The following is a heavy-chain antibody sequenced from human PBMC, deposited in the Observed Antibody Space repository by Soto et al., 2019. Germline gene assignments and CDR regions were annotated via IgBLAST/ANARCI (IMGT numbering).Heavy chain of an antibody. CDR1: GGTCRSYA. V-gene: IGHV1-69*13. D-gene: IGHD2-2*01. CDR2: IIPIFGTA. Sequence: XVKVSCKASGGTCRSYAIPWVRQAPGQGLEWMGGIIPIFGTANYAQKFQGRVTITADESTSTAYMELSSLRSEDTAVYYCARVRGPSYYFDYWGQGTLVTVSS. CDR3: ARVRGPSYYFDY. J-gene: IGHJ4*02.